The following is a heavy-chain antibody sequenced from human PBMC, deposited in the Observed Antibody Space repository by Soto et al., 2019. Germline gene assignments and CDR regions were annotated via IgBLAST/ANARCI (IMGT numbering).Heavy chain of an antibody. J-gene: IGHJ4*02. D-gene: IGHD2-15*01. CDR1: GGSISSSSYY. Sequence: QLQLQESGPGLVKPSETLSLTCTVSGGSISSSSYYWGWIRQPPGKGLEWIGSIYYSGSTYYNPYLQSRVTISADTSKNQFSLKLSSETAADTAVYYCARYSSDCSGGSCYSDFDYLRQGTLVTVSS. CDR2: IYYSGST. V-gene: IGHV4-39*01. CDR3: ARYSSDCSGGSCYSDFDY.